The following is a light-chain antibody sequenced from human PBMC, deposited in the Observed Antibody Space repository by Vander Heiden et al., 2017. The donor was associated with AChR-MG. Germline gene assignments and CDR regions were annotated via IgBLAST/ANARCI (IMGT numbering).Light chain of an antibody. CDR2: GAS. CDR3: QQYGSSPLT. CDR1: QSVSSNY. V-gene: IGKV3-20*01. J-gene: IGKJ4*01. Sequence: EIVLTQSPGTLSLSPGERATLSCRASQSVSSNYLAWYQQKPGQAPRLLIDGASSRATGIPDRFSGSGSGTDFTLTISRLEPEDFAVYYCQQYGSSPLTFGGGTKVEI.